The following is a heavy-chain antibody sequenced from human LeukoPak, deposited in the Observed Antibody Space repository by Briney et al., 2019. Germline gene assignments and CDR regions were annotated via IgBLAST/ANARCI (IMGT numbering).Heavy chain of an antibody. CDR2: ISGSGDYT. V-gene: IGHV3-23*01. Sequence: GGSLRLSCAASGFTFSSYAMSWVRQAPGKGLEWVSAISGSGDYTYYTDSVKGRFTMSRDNSKNTLYLVMNSLRAEDTAEYYCAKAGSSGYRYYFDYWGQGALVTVSS. J-gene: IGHJ4*02. D-gene: IGHD3-22*01. CDR1: GFTFSSYA. CDR3: AKAGSSGYRYYFDY.